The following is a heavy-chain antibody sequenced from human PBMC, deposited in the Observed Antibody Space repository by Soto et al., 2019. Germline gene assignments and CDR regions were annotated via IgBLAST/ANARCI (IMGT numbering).Heavy chain of an antibody. CDR3: ARDLSGSCTTTNCDDGFDV. D-gene: IGHD2-2*01. J-gene: IGHJ3*01. V-gene: IGHV1-69*13. Sequence: GASVKVSCKASGGTSSRYGISWVRQAPGQGLEWMGGIIPLFDTTNYAEKFQGRVTITADESTSTVYMELSSLRSEDTAVYYCARDLSGSCTTTNCDDGFDVWGQGTMVTVSS. CDR2: IIPLFDTT. CDR1: GGTSSRYG.